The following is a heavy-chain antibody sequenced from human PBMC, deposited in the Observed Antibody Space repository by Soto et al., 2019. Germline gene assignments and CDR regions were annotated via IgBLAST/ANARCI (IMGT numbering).Heavy chain of an antibody. CDR1: GFTCSSYI. CDR2: ISSSSSYI. J-gene: IGHJ4*02. D-gene: IGHD1-1*01. Sequence: PGGSLRLSCAASGFTCSSYIMKWVRPAPGKGLEWVSTISSSSSYIYYADSVKCRFTISRDNAKNSLYLQMNSLRADDTAVYYCATDQLSLLNYDYWGQGTLVTVSS. V-gene: IGHV3-21*01. CDR3: ATDQLSLLNYDY.